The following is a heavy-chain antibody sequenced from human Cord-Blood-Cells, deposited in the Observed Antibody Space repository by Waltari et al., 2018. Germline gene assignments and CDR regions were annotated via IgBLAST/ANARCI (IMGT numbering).Heavy chain of an antibody. V-gene: IGHV4-39*01. CDR1: GGSISSSSYY. CDR2: IYYSGST. CDR3: ASPLPLRFLEWLQPNAYYMDV. D-gene: IGHD3-3*01. J-gene: IGHJ6*03. Sequence: QLQLQESGPGLVKPSETLSLTRTVSGGSISSSSYYWGWIRQPPGKGLEWIGSIYYSGSTYYNPSLKSRVTISVDTSKNQFSLKLSSVTAADTAVYYCASPLPLRFLEWLQPNAYYMDVWGKGTTVTVSS.